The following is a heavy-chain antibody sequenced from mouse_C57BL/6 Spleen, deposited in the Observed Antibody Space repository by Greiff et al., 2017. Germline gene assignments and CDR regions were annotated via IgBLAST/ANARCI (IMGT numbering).Heavy chain of an antibody. CDR2: IDPSDSYT. V-gene: IGHV1-59*01. CDR3: ARSTGTAYYFDY. J-gene: IGHJ2*01. CDR1: GYTFTSYW. Sequence: VQLQQPGAELVRPGTSVKLSCKASGYTFTSYWMHWVKQRPGQGLEWIGVIDPSDSYTNYNQKFKGKATLTVDTSSSTAYMQLSSLTSEDSAVYYCARSTGTAYYFDYWGLGTTLTVSS. D-gene: IGHD4-1*02.